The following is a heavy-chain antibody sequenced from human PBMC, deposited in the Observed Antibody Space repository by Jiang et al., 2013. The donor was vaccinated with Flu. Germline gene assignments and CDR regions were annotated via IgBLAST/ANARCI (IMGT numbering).Heavy chain of an antibody. Sequence: VQLLESGGGLIQPGGSLRLSCAASGFTFSSYAMHWVRQAPGKGLEYVSAISSNGGSTYYADSVKGRFTISRDNSKNTLYLQMSSLRAEDTAVYYCVKGQNGDSKPNDAFDIWGQGTMVTVSS. D-gene: IGHD4-17*01. CDR1: GFTFSSYA. CDR2: ISSNGGST. J-gene: IGHJ3*02. CDR3: VKGQNGDSKPNDAFDI. V-gene: IGHV3-64D*06.